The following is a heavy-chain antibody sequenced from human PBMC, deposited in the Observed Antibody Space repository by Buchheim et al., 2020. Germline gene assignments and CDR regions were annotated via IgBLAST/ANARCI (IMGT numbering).Heavy chain of an antibody. D-gene: IGHD2-2*01. CDR2: ISYDGSNK. CDR3: AREQCSSTSCYIYYYGMDV. CDR1: GFTFSSYG. V-gene: IGHV3-30*03. Sequence: QVQLVESGGGVVQPGRSLRLSCAASGFTFSSYGMHWVRQAPGKGLEWVAVISYDGSNKYYADSVKGRFTISRDNSQNTLYLQMNSLRAEDTAVYYSAREQCSSTSCYIYYYGMDVGGQGT. J-gene: IGHJ6*02.